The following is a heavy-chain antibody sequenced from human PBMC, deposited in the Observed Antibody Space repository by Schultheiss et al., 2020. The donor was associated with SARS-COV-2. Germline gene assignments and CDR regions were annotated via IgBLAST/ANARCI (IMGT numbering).Heavy chain of an antibody. CDR1: GGSISGYY. CDR3: AKDGHGSGDDY. Sequence: SETLSLTCTVSGGSISGYYWSWIRQPPGKGLEWIGYIYYSGSTNYNPSLKSRVTISVDTSKNQFSLKLSSVTAADTAVYYCAKDGHGSGDDYWGQGTLVTVSS. D-gene: IGHD3-10*01. CDR2: IYYSGST. V-gene: IGHV4-59*12. J-gene: IGHJ4*02.